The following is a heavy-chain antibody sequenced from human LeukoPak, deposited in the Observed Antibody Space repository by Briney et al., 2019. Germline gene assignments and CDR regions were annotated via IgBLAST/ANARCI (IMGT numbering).Heavy chain of an antibody. Sequence: PGGSLRLSCAASGFTFSSYAMSWVRQVPGKGLEWVSAISGSGGSTYYADSVKGRFTISRDNSKNTLYLQMNSLRAEDTAVYYCAKDRLGYCSGGSCYYYGMDVWGQGTTVTVSS. CDR2: ISGSGGST. CDR3: AKDRLGYCSGGSCYYYGMDV. CDR1: GFTFSSYA. D-gene: IGHD2-15*01. J-gene: IGHJ6*02. V-gene: IGHV3-23*01.